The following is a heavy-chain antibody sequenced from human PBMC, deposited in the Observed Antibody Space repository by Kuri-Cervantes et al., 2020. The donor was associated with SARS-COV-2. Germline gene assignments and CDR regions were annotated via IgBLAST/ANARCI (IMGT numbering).Heavy chain of an antibody. V-gene: IGHV1-18*01. CDR2: ISAYNGNT. CDR1: GYTFTSYG. J-gene: IGHJ3*02. D-gene: IGHD3-3*01. Sequence: ASVKVSCKASGYTFTSYGISWVRQAPGQGLEWMGWISAYNGNTNYAQKLQGRVTMTTDTSTSTAYMELRSLRSDDTAVYYCARDQTDPWSRTPDAFDIWGQGTMVTVSS. CDR3: ARDQTDPWSRTPDAFDI.